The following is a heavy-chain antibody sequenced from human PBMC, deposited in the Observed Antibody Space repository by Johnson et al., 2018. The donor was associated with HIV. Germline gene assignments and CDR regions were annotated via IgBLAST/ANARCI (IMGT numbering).Heavy chain of an antibody. CDR2: IDTAGST. V-gene: IGHV3-66*01. CDR3: ARGAPWSGSDAFDI. D-gene: IGHD3-3*01. CDR1: GFTVSSNY. Sequence: VQLVESGGGLVKPGGSLRLSCTASGFTVSSNYMRWVRQAPGKGLEWVSVIDTAGSTYAADSVTGSFTISRDISKNTLYLQMNSLRAEDTAIYYCARGAPWSGSDAFDIWGQGTMVTVSS. J-gene: IGHJ3*02.